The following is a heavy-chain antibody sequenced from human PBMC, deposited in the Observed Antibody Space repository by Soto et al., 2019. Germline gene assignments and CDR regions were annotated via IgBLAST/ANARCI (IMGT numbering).Heavy chain of an antibody. CDR3: XXGPNSRGDD. CDR1: GGSFSSFH. Sequence: QVQLVQSGAEVRKPGSSVKVSCKTSGGSFSSFHITWVRQAPGQGLEWMGRIIPLLGITNYAQNFQGRVTITADKSTNTAYMELNSXXXXXXXXXXXXXGPNSRGDDWGQGTLISVSS. CDR2: IIPLLGIT. V-gene: IGHV1-69*02. J-gene: IGHJ4*02. D-gene: IGHD2-21*01.